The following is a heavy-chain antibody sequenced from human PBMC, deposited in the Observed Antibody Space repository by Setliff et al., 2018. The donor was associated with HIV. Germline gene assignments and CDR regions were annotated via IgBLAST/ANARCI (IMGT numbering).Heavy chain of an antibody. CDR2: INHSGST. Sequence: SETLSLTCAVYGGSFSGYYWSWIRQPPGKGLERIGEINHSGSTNYNPSLKSRVTISVDTSKNQFSLKLSSVTAADTAVYYCAKRYGTFGDLEGMDVWGQGTTVTVSS. V-gene: IGHV4-34*01. CDR3: AKRYGTFGDLEGMDV. CDR1: GGSFSGYY. D-gene: IGHD3-10*01. J-gene: IGHJ6*02.